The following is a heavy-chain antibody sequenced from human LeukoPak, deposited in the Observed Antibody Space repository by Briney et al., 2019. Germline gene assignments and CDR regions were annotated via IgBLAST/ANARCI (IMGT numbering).Heavy chain of an antibody. CDR2: INNSGTT. V-gene: IGHV4-34*01. CDR1: GGSFSGYY. CDR3: ASSRGYTSGLWYYYMDV. D-gene: IGHD6-25*01. Sequence: PSETLSLTGAVYGGSFSGYYWSWIRQRPGTGLVWIAQINNSGTTNYNPSLKGRVTISIDTSKNQFSLKLSSVTAADTAVYYCASSRGYTSGLWYYYMDVWGKGTTVTVSS. J-gene: IGHJ6*03.